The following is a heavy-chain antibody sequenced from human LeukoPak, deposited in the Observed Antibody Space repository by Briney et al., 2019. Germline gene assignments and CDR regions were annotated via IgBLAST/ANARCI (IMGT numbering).Heavy chain of an antibody. V-gene: IGHV1-18*01. D-gene: IGHD1-1*01. CDR2: ISAYNGNT. CDR3: ARSTGTTYYYYYYMDV. CDR1: GYTFTSYG. J-gene: IGHJ6*03. Sequence: ASVKVSCKAPGYTFTSYGISWVRQAPGQGLEWMGWISAYNGNTNYAQKLQGRVTMTTDTSTSTAYMELRSLRSDDTAVYYCARSTGTTYYYYYYMDVWGKGTTVTVSS.